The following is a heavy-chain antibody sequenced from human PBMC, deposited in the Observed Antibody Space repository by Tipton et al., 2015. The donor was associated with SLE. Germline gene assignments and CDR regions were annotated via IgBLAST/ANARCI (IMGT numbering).Heavy chain of an antibody. J-gene: IGHJ6*03. Sequence: TLSLTCTVSGGSISSYYWSWLRQPPGKGLEWIGYIYYSGSTNYNPSLKRRVTISVDTSKNQFSLKLSSVTAADTAVYYCAREGRYPYYYYYMDVWGKGTTVTVSS. CDR2: IYYSGST. CDR1: GGSISSYY. CDR3: AREGRYPYYYYYMDV. D-gene: IGHD2-2*01. V-gene: IGHV4-59*01.